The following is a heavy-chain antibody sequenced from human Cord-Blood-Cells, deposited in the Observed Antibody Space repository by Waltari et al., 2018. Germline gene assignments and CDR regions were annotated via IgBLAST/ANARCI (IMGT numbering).Heavy chain of an antibody. CDR2: IYYSGST. Sequence: LQLQESGPGLVKPSETLSLTCTVPGGSISSSSYSWGWIRQPPGKGLEWIGSIYYSGSTYYNPSLKSRVTISVDTSKNQFSLKLSSVTAADTAVYYCARLTLGLYDFWSGSHHYFDYWGQGTLVTISS. D-gene: IGHD3-3*01. CDR3: ARLTLGLYDFWSGSHHYFDY. J-gene: IGHJ4*02. V-gene: IGHV4-39*01. CDR1: GGSISSSSYS.